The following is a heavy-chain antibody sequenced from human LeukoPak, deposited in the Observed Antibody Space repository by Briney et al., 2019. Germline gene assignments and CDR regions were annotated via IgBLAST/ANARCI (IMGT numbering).Heavy chain of an antibody. Sequence: ASVKVSCKVSGYTLTEISMHWVRQAPGNGLEWMGGFSPEDGKTVYAQKFQGRVTMTEDTSTDTAYMELSSLRPEDTAVYYCARGDSLTFLDALDMWGQGTMVTVSS. V-gene: IGHV1-24*01. CDR3: ARGDSLTFLDALDM. J-gene: IGHJ3*02. CDR2: FSPEDGKT. CDR1: GYTLTEIS. D-gene: IGHD6-13*01.